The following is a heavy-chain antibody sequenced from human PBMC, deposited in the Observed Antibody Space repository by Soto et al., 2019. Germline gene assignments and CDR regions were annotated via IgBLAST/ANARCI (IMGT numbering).Heavy chain of an antibody. J-gene: IGHJ6*02. V-gene: IGHV1-2*02. CDR1: GYTFTGYY. CDR2: INPNSGGT. D-gene: IGHD5-18*01. CDR3: ARDTSPSGVTGYYYYYYGMDV. Sequence: QVQLVQSGAEVKKPGASVKVSCKASGYTFTGYYMHWVRQAPGQGLEWMGWINPNSGGTNYAQKFQGGVTMTRDTSISTAYMELSRLRSDDTAVYYCARDTSPSGVTGYYYYYYGMDVWGQGTTVTVSS.